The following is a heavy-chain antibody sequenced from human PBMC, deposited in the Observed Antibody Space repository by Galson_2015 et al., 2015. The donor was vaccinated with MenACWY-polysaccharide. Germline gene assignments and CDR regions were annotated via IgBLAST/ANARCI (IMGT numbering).Heavy chain of an antibody. J-gene: IGHJ3*01. CDR2: IYPNSGGT. Sequence: SVKVSCKASGNTFINYYMHWVRQAPGQGLEWMGWIYPNSGGTHYAQKFQGRVTMTRDTSISTAYMELTSLRSDDTAVYYCARGFSKGWRGVYAFGCGDQGTMVIVSS. D-gene: IGHD4-11*01. V-gene: IGHV1-2*02. CDR3: ARGFSKGWRGVYAFGC. CDR1: GNTFINYY.